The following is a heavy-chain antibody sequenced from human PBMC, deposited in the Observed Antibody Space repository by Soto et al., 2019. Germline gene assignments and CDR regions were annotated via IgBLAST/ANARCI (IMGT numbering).Heavy chain of an antibody. V-gene: IGHV4-30-4*01. CDR1: GGSISSGYYY. CDR3: ASSSQYGMDV. Sequence: SETLSLTCSVSGGSISSGYYYWSWIRQPPGKGLEWIGNIYYSGNTYYNPSLKSRLIISIDTSKNQFSPKVGSVTAADTAVYYCASSSQYGMDVWGQGTTVTVSS. J-gene: IGHJ6*02. CDR2: IYYSGNT.